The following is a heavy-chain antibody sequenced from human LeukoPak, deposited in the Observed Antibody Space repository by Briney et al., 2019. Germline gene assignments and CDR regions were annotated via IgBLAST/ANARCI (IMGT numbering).Heavy chain of an antibody. CDR2: IGVRGGPT. J-gene: IGHJ4*02. D-gene: IGHD1-7*01. Sequence: TGGSLRLSCAASGFTFSDYYMNWIRRAPGKGLEWVSVIGVRGGPTKYADSVKGRFTISRDNSKNTLYLQMNSLRADDTAVYYCAKHQSADTAGTGTLDYWGQGTLVTVSS. V-gene: IGHV3-23*01. CDR1: GFTFSDYY. CDR3: AKHQSADTAGTGTLDY.